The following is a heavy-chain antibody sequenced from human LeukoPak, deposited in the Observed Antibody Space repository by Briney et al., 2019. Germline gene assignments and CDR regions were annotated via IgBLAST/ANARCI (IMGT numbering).Heavy chain of an antibody. Sequence: GGSLRLSCAASGFTFSSYSMNWVRQAPGKGLEWVSYISSSSSTIYYADSVKGRFTISRDNAKNSLYLQMNSLRAEDTAVYYCATADDSAAYWGQGTLVTVSS. CDR2: ISSSSSTI. D-gene: IGHD4/OR15-4a*01. V-gene: IGHV3-48*01. CDR1: GFTFSSYS. J-gene: IGHJ4*02. CDR3: ATADDSAAY.